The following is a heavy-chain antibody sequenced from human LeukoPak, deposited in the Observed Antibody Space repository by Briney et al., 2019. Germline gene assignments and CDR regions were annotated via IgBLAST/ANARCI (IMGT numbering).Heavy chain of an antibody. CDR3: AIGIQLPD. Sequence: PGGSLRLSCAASGFTFSDYSMHWVRPAPGKGLEWVAFISYDGSNTYFADSVKGRFTISRDNAKNSLYLQMNSLRGEDTAVYYCAIGIQLPDWGQGTLVTVSS. V-gene: IGHV3-30-3*01. CDR1: GFTFSDYS. D-gene: IGHD1-1*01. J-gene: IGHJ4*02. CDR2: ISYDGSNT.